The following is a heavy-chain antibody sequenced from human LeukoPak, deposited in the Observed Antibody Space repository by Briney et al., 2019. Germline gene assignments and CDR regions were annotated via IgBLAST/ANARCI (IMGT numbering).Heavy chain of an antibody. CDR1: GGSISSGDYY. D-gene: IGHD3-22*01. CDR2: IYYSGST. Sequence: SQTLSLTCTVSGGSISSGDYYWSWIRQPPGKGLEWIGYIYYSGSTYYNPSLKSRVTISVDTSKNQFSLKLSSVTAADTAVYYWARATLSYYYDSSGYYYDYWGQGTLVTVSS. J-gene: IGHJ4*02. V-gene: IGHV4-30-4*01. CDR3: ARATLSYYYDSSGYYYDY.